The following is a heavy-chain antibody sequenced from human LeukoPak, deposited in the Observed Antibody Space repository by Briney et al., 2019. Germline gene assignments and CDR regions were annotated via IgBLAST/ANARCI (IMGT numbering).Heavy chain of an antibody. CDR3: AKEGMEYCSGGSCYDDEDALDI. CDR2: IRCSRNNK. V-gene: IGHV3-30*18. D-gene: IGHD2-15*01. Sequence: PGGSLRLSCAASGFTFSSYGMHWVRQAPGKGLEWVAVIRCSRNNKYYADSVKGRFTIARDNSKNTMFLQMNSLRAEVTAVYYCAKEGMEYCSGGSCYDDEDALDIWGQGTMVTVSS. J-gene: IGHJ3*02. CDR1: GFTFSSYG.